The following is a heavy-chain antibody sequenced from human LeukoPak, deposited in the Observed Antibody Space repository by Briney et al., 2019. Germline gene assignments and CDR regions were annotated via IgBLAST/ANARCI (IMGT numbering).Heavy chain of an antibody. Sequence: SQTLSPTCALYCRSFSGYYCSWVRQPARSGLGWLGVVNHSGSTNYNPSLKSRVTISVDTSKNQFSLKLSSVTAADTAVYYCARRRTMVRGVISSYFDDWGQGTLVTVSS. J-gene: IGHJ4*02. D-gene: IGHD3-10*01. CDR1: CRSFSGYY. CDR3: ARRRTMVRGVISSYFDD. V-gene: IGHV4-34*01. CDR2: VNHSGST.